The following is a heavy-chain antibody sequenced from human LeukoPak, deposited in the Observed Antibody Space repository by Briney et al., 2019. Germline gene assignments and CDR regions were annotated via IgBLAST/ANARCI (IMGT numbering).Heavy chain of an antibody. V-gene: IGHV3-30*02. D-gene: IGHD3-10*01. Sequence: GGSLRLSCVASGFTFSSNGMHWVRQAPGKGLEWVTFIQYDGSKKYYADSVKGLFTIARDNSKNTLYLEMNSLRAEDTAVYYCAKDIGSYYDYWGQGILVTVSS. CDR3: AKDIGSYYDY. CDR2: IQYDGSKK. CDR1: GFTFSSNG. J-gene: IGHJ4*02.